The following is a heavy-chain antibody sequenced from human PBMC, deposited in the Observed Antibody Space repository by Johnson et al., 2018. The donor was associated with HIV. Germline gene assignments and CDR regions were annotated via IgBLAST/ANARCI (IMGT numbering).Heavy chain of an antibody. V-gene: IGHV3-30-3*01. D-gene: IGHD2-15*01. CDR2: ISYDGSTK. J-gene: IGHJ3*02. CDR3: ARVKGYCIPNAFDI. Sequence: QVQLVESGGDVVQPGGSLRLSCVGSGFTFSGYAMHWVRQAPGKGLEWVAFISYDGSTKYYADSVKGRLTISRDNSKHTLYLQMNSLRAEDTALYYCARVKGYCIPNAFDIWGQGTMVAVSS. CDR1: GFTFSGYA.